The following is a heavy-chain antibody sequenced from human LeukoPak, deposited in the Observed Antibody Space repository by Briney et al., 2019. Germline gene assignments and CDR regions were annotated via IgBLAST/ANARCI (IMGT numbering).Heavy chain of an antibody. CDR3: ARNSGSYIVFNY. V-gene: IGHV4-30-2*01. D-gene: IGHD3-10*01. Sequence: PSETLSPTCAVSGGSISSGDYSWSWIRQPPGKGLEWIGYIYHSGSTYYNPSLKSRVTISVDGSKNQFSLKLTSVTAADTAVYYCARNSGSYIVFNYWGQGTLVTVSS. J-gene: IGHJ4*02. CDR2: IYHSGST. CDR1: GGSISSGDYS.